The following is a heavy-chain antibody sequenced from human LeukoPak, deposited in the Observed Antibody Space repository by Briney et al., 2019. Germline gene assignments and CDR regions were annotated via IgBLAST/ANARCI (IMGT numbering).Heavy chain of an antibody. J-gene: IGHJ4*02. V-gene: IGHV3-23*01. Sequence: GGSLRLSCAASGFTFSSYAMSWVRQAPGKGLEGFSAIGGSGRSTYYADSVKGRFTTSRDNSKNTLYLQMNSLRAEDTAVYYCAKAPTYYYDSSGLNFDYWGQGTLVTVSS. CDR1: GFTFSSYA. CDR3: AKAPTYYYDSSGLNFDY. CDR2: IGGSGRST. D-gene: IGHD3-22*01.